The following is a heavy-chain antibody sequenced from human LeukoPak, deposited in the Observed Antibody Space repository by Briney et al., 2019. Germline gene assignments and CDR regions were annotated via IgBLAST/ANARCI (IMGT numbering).Heavy chain of an antibody. CDR3: ARGPYYYDSSGYAFDI. Sequence: PGGSLRLSCAASGFTFSSYAMHWVRQAPGKGLEWVAVISYDGSNKYYVDSVKGRFTISRDNSKNTLYLQMNSLRAEDTAVYYCARGPYYYDSSGYAFDIWGQGTMVTVSS. CDR2: ISYDGSNK. CDR1: GFTFSSYA. V-gene: IGHV3-30*04. J-gene: IGHJ3*02. D-gene: IGHD3-22*01.